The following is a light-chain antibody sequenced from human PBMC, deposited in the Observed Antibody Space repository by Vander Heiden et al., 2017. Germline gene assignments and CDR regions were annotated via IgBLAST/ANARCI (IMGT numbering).Light chain of an antibody. CDR2: AAS. CDR1: QGISNY. Sequence: DIQMTQSPSSLSASVGDRVTITCRASQGISNYLAWYQQKPGKVPKLLIYAASTLQSGVPSRFSGSGSGTDFTLTMRSLQPEDVATYYCLWDNGAGSTFGQWVRLEMK. V-gene: IGKV1-27*01. J-gene: IGKJ2*01. CDR3: LWDNGAGST.